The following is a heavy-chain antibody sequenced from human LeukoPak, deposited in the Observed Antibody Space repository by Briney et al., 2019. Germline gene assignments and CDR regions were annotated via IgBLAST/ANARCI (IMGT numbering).Heavy chain of an antibody. CDR3: ARGDCSGGSCYLGYYYYYYMDV. J-gene: IGHJ6*03. V-gene: IGHV1-46*01. D-gene: IGHD2-15*01. Sequence: ASVKVSCKASGYTFTGYYMHWVRQAPGQGLEWMGIINPSGGSTSYAQKFQGRVTMTRDMSTSTVYMELSSLRSEDTAVYYCARGDCSGGSCYLGYYYYYYMDVWGKGTTVTVSS. CDR2: INPSGGST. CDR1: GYTFTGYY.